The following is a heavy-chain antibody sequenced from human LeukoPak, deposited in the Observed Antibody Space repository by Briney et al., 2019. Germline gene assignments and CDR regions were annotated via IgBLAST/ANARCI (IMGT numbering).Heavy chain of an antibody. D-gene: IGHD3-10*01. V-gene: IGHV4-38-2*02. CDR3: AKSNGYGLIDI. CDR1: GYFISSGYY. Sequence: SETLSLTCTVSGYFISSGYYWGWIRQPPGKGLEWIGSTYHSGSTYYNPSLKSRLTISLDTSRNQFSLKLNSVTAADTAVYYCAKSNGYGLIDIWGQGTMVTVSS. CDR2: TYHSGST. J-gene: IGHJ3*02.